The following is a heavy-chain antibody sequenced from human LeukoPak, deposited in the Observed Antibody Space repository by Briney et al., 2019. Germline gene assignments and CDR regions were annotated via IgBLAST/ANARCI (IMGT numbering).Heavy chain of an antibody. V-gene: IGHV4-34*01. CDR3: ARVNAPDNDY. D-gene: IGHD1-14*01. Sequence: SETLSLTCAVYGGSFSGYYWSWIRQSPGKGLEWIGEINHSGSTNYNPSLKSRVTISVDTSKNQFSLKLSSVTAADTAVYYCARVNAPDNDYWGQGTLVTVSS. CDR2: INHSGST. CDR1: GGSFSGYY. J-gene: IGHJ4*02.